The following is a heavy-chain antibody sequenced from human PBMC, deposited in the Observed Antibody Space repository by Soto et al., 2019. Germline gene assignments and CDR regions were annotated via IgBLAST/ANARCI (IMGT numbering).Heavy chain of an antibody. V-gene: IGHV1-18*04. CDR2: ISGHNGNT. J-gene: IGHJ4*02. CDR1: GYSFTSYG. Sequence: QVQLVQSAAEVKKPGASVKVSCKASGYSFTSYGISWVRQAPGQGPEWMGWISGHNGNTNHPQSLQGRVTMTTDTSRNTAYMELRSLRSDDTAVYYCARDEGGYDILTGYYKAHHFDYWGQGVPVTVSS. CDR3: ARDEGGYDILTGYYKAHHFDY. D-gene: IGHD3-9*01.